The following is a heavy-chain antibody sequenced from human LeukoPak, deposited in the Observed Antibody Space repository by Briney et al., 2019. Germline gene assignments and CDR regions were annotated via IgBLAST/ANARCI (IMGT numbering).Heavy chain of an antibody. CDR1: GGSINGYF. CDR3: ASHTHYYYDSSGPFDY. Sequence: SETLSLTCSVSGGSINGYFCSWIRQPPGHGLEWIGYVYHSGTTKYSPSLRTRVTISVDTSNNQFSLKLRSVTAADTAVHYCASHTHYYYDSSGPFDYCGQGTLVTVSS. CDR2: VYHSGTT. D-gene: IGHD3-22*01. V-gene: IGHV4-59*01. J-gene: IGHJ4*02.